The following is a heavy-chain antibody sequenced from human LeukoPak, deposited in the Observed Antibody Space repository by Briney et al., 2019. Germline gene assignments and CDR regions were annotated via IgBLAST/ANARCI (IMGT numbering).Heavy chain of an antibody. V-gene: IGHV3-9*03. CDR3: AKDIGRSGYYYYMDV. Sequence: PGGSLRLSCAASGFTFDDYAMHRVRQAPGKGLEWVSGISWNSGSIVYADSVKGRFTISRDNAKNSLYLQMNSLRAEDMALYYCAKDIGRSGYYYYMDVWGKGTTVTVSS. J-gene: IGHJ6*03. CDR2: ISWNSGSI. CDR1: GFTFDDYA.